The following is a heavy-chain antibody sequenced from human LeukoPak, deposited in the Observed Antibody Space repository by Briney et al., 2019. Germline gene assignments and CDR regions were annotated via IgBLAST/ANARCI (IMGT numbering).Heavy chain of an antibody. Sequence: GGSLRLSCAASGFTFRSYWMHWVRQAPGKGLVWVSRINSDGSSTSYADSVKGRVTISRDNAKNTLYLEMNSLRAEDTAVYYCARVGVFEAAAGQFDYWGQGTLVTVSS. CDR2: INSDGSST. V-gene: IGHV3-74*01. J-gene: IGHJ4*02. CDR1: GFTFRSYW. CDR3: ARVGVFEAAAGQFDY. D-gene: IGHD6-13*01.